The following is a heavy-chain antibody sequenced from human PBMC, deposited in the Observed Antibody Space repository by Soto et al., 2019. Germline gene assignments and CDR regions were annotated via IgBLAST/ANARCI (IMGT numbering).Heavy chain of an antibody. CDR1: GFTFSSYG. J-gene: IGHJ6*02. D-gene: IGHD6-13*01. Sequence: PGGSLRLSCAASGFTFSSYGMHWVRQAPGKGLEWVAVISYDGSNKYYADSVKGRFTISRDNSKNTLYLQMNSLRAEDTAVYYCAKGHYSSSWYGDYRYYYGMDDWGQRTTVTVSS. CDR2: ISYDGSNK. CDR3: AKGHYSSSWYGDYRYYYGMDD. V-gene: IGHV3-30*18.